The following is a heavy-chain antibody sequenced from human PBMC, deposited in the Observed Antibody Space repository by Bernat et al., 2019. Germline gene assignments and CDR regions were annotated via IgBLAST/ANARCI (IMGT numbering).Heavy chain of an antibody. J-gene: IGHJ2*01. CDR3: ARDLGYSYTPHNWYFDL. D-gene: IGHD5-18*01. CDR2: IYHSGST. Sequence: QVQLQESGPGLVKPSGTLSLTCAVSGGSISSSNWWSWVRQPPGKGLEWIGEIYHSGSTNYNPSLKSRVTISVDKSKNQFSLKLSSVTTADTAVYYCARDLGYSYTPHNWYFDLWGRGTLVTVSS. CDR1: GGSISSSNW. V-gene: IGHV4-4*02.